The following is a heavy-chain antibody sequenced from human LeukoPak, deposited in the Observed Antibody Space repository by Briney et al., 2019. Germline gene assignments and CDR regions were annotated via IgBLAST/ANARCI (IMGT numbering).Heavy chain of an antibody. CDR2: TNTDGRST. D-gene: IGHD2-2*01. CDR3: ARGTPAADY. Sequence: PGRSLRLSCPASGFTFTSYWMHWGRQAPGKGLVWVSRTNTDGRSTSYADSVKGRFTISRDTAKNTLYLQMNSLRAEDTAVYYCARGTPAADYWGQGTLVTVSS. V-gene: IGHV3-74*01. J-gene: IGHJ4*02. CDR1: GFTFTSYW.